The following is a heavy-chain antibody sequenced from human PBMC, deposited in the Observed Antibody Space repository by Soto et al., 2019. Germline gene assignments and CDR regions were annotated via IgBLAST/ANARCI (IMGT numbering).Heavy chain of an antibody. V-gene: IGHV3-74*01. Sequence: EVQLVESGGGLVQPGGSLRLSCVASGFTFSSFWMHWVRQAPGKGPVWVSRINSDGNSTTYADSVKGRFTISRDNAKNTVYLQLNSLRAEDMAVYYCARDRDSRCYSRFDYWGLGILVTVSS. CDR3: ARDRDSRCYSRFDY. D-gene: IGHD3-22*01. CDR1: GFTFSSFW. J-gene: IGHJ4*02. CDR2: INSDGNST.